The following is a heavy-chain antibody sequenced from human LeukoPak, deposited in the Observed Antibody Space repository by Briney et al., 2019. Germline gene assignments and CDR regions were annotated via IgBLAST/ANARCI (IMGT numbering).Heavy chain of an antibody. CDR2: IWYDGSNK. CDR1: GFTFSSYG. CDR3: ARDLSFVRSSWVVPSDY. V-gene: IGHV3-33*01. Sequence: PGGSLRLSCAASGFTFSSYGVHWVRQAPGKGLEWVAAIWYDGSNKYYADSVKGRFTISRDNSKNTLYLQMNSLRAEDTAVYYCARDLSFVRSSWVVPSDYWGQGTLVTVSS. D-gene: IGHD6-13*01. J-gene: IGHJ4*02.